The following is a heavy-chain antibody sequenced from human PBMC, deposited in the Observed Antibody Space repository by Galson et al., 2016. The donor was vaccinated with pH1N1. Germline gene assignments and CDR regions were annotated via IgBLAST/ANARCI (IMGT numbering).Heavy chain of an antibody. J-gene: IGHJ4*02. D-gene: IGHD2-2*01. CDR3: GGGRGHCRGNSCQGVDY. V-gene: IGHV3-7*01. CDR2: IKQDGSEK. CDR1: GFTFSNYW. Sequence: SLRLSCAASGFTFSNYWMNWVRQAPGKGLEWVANIKQDGSEKYYVESVKGRFTISRDNAKNSVVLQMNSLRVEDTAMYYCGGGRGHCRGNSCQGVDYWGQGTPVTVSS.